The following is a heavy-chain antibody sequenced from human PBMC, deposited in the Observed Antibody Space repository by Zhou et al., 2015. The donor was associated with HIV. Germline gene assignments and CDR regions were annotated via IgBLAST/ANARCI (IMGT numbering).Heavy chain of an antibody. CDR2: ISWNSGSI. D-gene: IGHD1-1*01. CDR3: AQGQDWSFWN. Sequence: VQLVESGGGLVQPGRSLRLSCAASGFAFDDYAMYWVRQVPGKGLEWVSGISWNSGSIGYADSVKGRFTISRDNAKKSVDLQLNSLRPEDTALYYCAQGQDWSFWNWGQGTLITVSS. CDR1: GFAFDDYA. V-gene: IGHV3-9*01. J-gene: IGHJ4*02.